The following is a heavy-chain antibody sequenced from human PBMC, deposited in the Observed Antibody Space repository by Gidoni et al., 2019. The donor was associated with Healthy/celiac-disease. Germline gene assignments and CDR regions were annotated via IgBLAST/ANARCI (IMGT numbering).Heavy chain of an antibody. D-gene: IGHD3-10*01. Sequence: EVQLLESGGGLVQPGGSLRLSCAASGFTFSSYAMSWVRQAPGKGLEWVSAISGSGGSTSYAASVKGRFTISRDNSKNTLYLQMNSLRAEDTAVYYCAKGFFSSQATYFDYWGQGTLVTVSS. CDR1: GFTFSSYA. CDR2: ISGSGGST. J-gene: IGHJ4*02. V-gene: IGHV3-23*01. CDR3: AKGFFSSQATYFDY.